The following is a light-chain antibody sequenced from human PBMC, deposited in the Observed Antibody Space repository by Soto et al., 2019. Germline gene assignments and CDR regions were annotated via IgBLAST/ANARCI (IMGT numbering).Light chain of an antibody. J-gene: IGKJ1*01. CDR3: QQYNNWPTGT. CDR1: QSVSSS. Sequence: EIVMTQSPATLSVSPGERATLSCRASQSVSSSLAWYQQKPGQAPRLLISGASTRATGIPARFSGSGSGTEFTLTISSLQSEDFAVYYCQQYNNWPTGTFGQGTKVDIK. V-gene: IGKV3-15*01. CDR2: GAS.